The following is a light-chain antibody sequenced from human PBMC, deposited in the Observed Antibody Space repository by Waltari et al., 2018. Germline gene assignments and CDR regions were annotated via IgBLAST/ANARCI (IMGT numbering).Light chain of an antibody. V-gene: IGLV3-21*02. CDR1: NIGSKT. CDR3: QVWDSISDRVL. J-gene: IGLJ2*01. Sequence: SYVLPQSPSVSVAPGQTAVITCGGNNIGSKTVCWFQQKPGQDPVLVGYDDSDRPSWIPERFSGSKSGNTATRTVSRVEAGDEADYYCQVWDSISDRVLFGGGTKLTVL. CDR2: DDS.